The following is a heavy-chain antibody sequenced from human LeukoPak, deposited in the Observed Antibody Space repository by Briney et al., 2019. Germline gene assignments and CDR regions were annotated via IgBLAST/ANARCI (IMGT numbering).Heavy chain of an antibody. CDR1: GYTFTSYG. J-gene: IGHJ6*03. CDR2: ISAYNGNT. Sequence: GASVKVSCKASGYTFTSYGISWVRQAPGQGLEWMGWISAYNGNTNYAQKLQGRVTMTTDSSTSTAYMELRSLRSDDTAVYYCARDLSGRFSNYYYYMDVWGKGTTVTVSS. CDR3: ARDLSGRFSNYYYYMDV. D-gene: IGHD6-19*01. V-gene: IGHV1-18*01.